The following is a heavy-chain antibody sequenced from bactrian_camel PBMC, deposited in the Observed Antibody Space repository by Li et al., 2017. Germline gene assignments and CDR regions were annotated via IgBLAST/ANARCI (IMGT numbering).Heavy chain of an antibody. CDR2: IDDVGST. CDR1: GHSRGSNC. Sequence: HVQLVESGGGSVQTGGSLRLSCVVSGHSRGSNCVGWYRLPPGRAPAEREGIAAIDDVGSTSYANFAKGRFTISRDNVKNTLYLQMDTLRPEDSAMYLCVADPGRGGGTTTMWRPSTWSIWGQGTQVTVS. CDR3: VADPGRGGGTTTMWRPSTWSI. J-gene: IGHJ4*01. V-gene: IGHV3S53*01. D-gene: IGHD1*01.